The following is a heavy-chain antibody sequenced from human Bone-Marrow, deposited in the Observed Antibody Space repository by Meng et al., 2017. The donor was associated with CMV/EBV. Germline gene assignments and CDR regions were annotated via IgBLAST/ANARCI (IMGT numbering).Heavy chain of an antibody. CDR2: INPNSGGT. V-gene: IGHV1-2*02. J-gene: IGHJ6*02. D-gene: IGHD1-26*01. CDR1: GYTFTGYY. CDR3: ARADGGSYYYYGIDV. Sequence: ASVKVSCKASGYTFTGYYMHWVRQAPGQGLEWMGWINPNSGGTNYAQKFQGRVTMTRDTSISTAYMELSRLRSDDTAVYYCARADGGSYYYYGIDVWGQGTTVTVSS.